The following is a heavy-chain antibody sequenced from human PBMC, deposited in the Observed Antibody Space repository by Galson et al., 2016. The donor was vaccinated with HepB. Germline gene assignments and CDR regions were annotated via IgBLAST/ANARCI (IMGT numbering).Heavy chain of an antibody. CDR2: ISYDGSKE. Sequence: SLRLSCAAPGFTLSSYGMHWVRQAPGKGLEWVAVISYDGSKEKYADSVKGRFTISRDNSKNTLYLQMNRLRAEDTAVYYCVRGPNNSRGYSPFGFDSWGQGTLVTVSS. D-gene: IGHD3-22*01. CDR3: VRGPNNSRGYSPFGFDS. J-gene: IGHJ4*02. V-gene: IGHV3-30*03. CDR1: GFTLSSYG.